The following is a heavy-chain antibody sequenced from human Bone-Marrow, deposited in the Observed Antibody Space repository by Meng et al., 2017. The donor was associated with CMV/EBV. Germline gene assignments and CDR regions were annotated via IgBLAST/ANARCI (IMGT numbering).Heavy chain of an antibody. CDR1: GFTFSDYW. V-gene: IGHV3-74*01. Sequence: LSLTCAASGFTFSDYWMHWVRQAPGKGLVWVSRIDYDGSSATYADSVKGRFTISRDNAKNTLYLQMNSLTAEDTAVYYCARVATLSTIPWFDPWGQGTLVTGSS. CDR2: IDYDGSSA. CDR3: ARVATLSTIPWFDP. D-gene: IGHD3-3*01. J-gene: IGHJ5*02.